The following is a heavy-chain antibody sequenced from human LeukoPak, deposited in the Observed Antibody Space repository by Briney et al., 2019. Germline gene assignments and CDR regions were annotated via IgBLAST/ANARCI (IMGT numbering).Heavy chain of an antibody. CDR1: GYTFTSYG. CDR2: ISAYNGNT. Sequence: GASVKVSCKASGYTFTSYGISWVRQAPGQGLEWMGWISAYNGNTNYAQKLQGRVTMTTDTSTSTAYMELRSLRSDDTAVYYCARDLTMVRGVIMTPDWFDPWGQGTLVTVSS. J-gene: IGHJ5*02. V-gene: IGHV1-18*01. D-gene: IGHD3-10*01. CDR3: ARDLTMVRGVIMTPDWFDP.